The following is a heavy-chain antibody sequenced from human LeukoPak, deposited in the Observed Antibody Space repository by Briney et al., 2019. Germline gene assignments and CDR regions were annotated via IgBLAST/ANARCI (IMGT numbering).Heavy chain of an antibody. D-gene: IGHD3-10*01. J-gene: IGHJ4*02. Sequence: GGSLRLSCAASGFTFSSYAMGWVRQAPGRGLEWVLGISGSGGSTYYADSVKGRFTISRDNSKNTLYLQVNSLRAEDTAVYYCAKAYYYGSGNTYYFDYWGQGTLVTVSS. CDR1: GFTFSSYA. CDR2: ISGSGGST. CDR3: AKAYYYGSGNTYYFDY. V-gene: IGHV3-23*01.